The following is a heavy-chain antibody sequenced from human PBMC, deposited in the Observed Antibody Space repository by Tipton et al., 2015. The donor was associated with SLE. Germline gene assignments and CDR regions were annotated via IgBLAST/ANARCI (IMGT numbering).Heavy chain of an antibody. CDR1: GGSISSYY. V-gene: IGHV4-59*08. CDR2: IYYSGST. D-gene: IGHD1-26*01. J-gene: IGHJ3*02. CDR3: ARRDSGSYFAFDI. Sequence: TLSLTCTVSGGSISSYYWSWIRQPPGKGLEWIGYIYYSGSTNYNPSLKSRVTISVDTSKNQFSLKLSSVTAADTAVYYCARRDSGSYFAFDIWGQGTMVTVSS.